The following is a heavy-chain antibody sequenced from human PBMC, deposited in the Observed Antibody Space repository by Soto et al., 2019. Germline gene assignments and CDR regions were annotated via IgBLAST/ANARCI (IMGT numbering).Heavy chain of an antibody. CDR1: GGSISSSSYY. V-gene: IGHV4-39*01. CDR2: IYYGWST. Sequence: PSETLSLTCTVSGGSISSSSYYWGWIRQPPGKGLDWIWSIYYGWSTNYTPSLKSRVTLSVDTPKNQFSLKLSSVTAADTAVYYCAKNWNWGSLVHWGQGTLVTVSS. CDR3: AKNWNWGSLVH. J-gene: IGHJ4*02. D-gene: IGHD7-27*01.